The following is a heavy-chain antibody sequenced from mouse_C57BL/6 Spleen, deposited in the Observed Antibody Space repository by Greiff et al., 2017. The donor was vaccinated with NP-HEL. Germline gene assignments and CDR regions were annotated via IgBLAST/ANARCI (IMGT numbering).Heavy chain of an antibody. J-gene: IGHJ3*01. V-gene: IGHV1-53*01. D-gene: IGHD2-14*01. CDR1: GYSFTSSW. CDR3: ARREYDEVAD. CDR2: INPCNGGT. Sequence: QVQLKQPGPELVKPGASVKLSCKASGYSFTSSWMHWVKQRPGQGLEWIGNINPCNGGTNYNEKFKSKATLTVDKSSSTAYMQLSSLTAEDAAVYYGARREYDEVADWGKGTLVTVSA.